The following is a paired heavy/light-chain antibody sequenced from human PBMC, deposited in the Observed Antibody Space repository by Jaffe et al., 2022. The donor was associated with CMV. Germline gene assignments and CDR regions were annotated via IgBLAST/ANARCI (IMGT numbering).Light chain of an antibody. CDR3: QQYNNWPPTT. CDR2: GAS. V-gene: IGKV3-15*01. Sequence: EIVMTQSPATLSVSPGERATLSCRASQSVSSNLAWYQQKPGQAPRLLIYGASTRATGIPARFSGSGSGTEFTLTISSLQSEDFAVYYCQQYNNWPPTTFGGGTKVEIK. CDR1: QSVSSN. J-gene: IGKJ4*01.
Heavy chain of an antibody. V-gene: IGHV1-69*01. J-gene: IGHJ3*02. CDR1: GGTFSSYA. CDR3: AREWGFAAYCGGDCFSGAFDI. D-gene: IGHD2-21*02. Sequence: QVQLVQSGAEVKKPGSSVKVSCKASGGTFSSYAISWVRQAPGQGLEWMGGIIPIFGTANYAQKFQGRVTITADESTSTAYMELSSLRSEDTAVYYCAREWGFAAYCGGDCFSGAFDIWGQGTMVTVSS. CDR2: IIPIFGTA.